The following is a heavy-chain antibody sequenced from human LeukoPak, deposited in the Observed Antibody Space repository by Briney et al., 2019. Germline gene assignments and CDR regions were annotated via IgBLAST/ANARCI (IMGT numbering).Heavy chain of an antibody. D-gene: IGHD6-19*01. CDR3: AREGMLGPFIAVAGSIDY. Sequence: GASVKVSCKASGYTFTSYAMHWVRQAPGQRLEWMGWINAGNGNTNYAQKLQGRVTMTTDTSTSTAYMELRSLRSDDTAVYYCAREGMLGPFIAVAGSIDYWGQGTLVTVSS. J-gene: IGHJ4*02. V-gene: IGHV1-3*01. CDR2: INAGNGNT. CDR1: GYTFTSYA.